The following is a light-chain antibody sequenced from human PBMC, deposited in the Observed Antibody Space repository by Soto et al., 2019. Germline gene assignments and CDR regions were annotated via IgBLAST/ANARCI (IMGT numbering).Light chain of an antibody. CDR3: QQHNNWPRLP. Sequence: EIVMTQSPATLSVSPGERATLSCRASQSVSSNLAWYQQKPGQAPRLLIYGASTMATGIPARFSGSGSGTQFTLTISSLQAEGFAVHYWQQHNNWPRLPFGRGPQLELQ. V-gene: IGKV3-15*01. CDR1: QSVSSN. CDR2: GAS. J-gene: IGKJ2*01.